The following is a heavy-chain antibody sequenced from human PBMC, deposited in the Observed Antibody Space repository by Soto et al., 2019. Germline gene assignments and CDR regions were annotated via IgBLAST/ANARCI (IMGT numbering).Heavy chain of an antibody. V-gene: IGHV4-31*03. CDR3: AMIVVVPAAIRVTGSLGYYYGMDV. J-gene: IGHJ6*02. Sequence: SETLSLTCTVSGGSISSGGYYWSWIRQHPGKGLEWIGYIYYRGSTYYNPSLKSRVTISVDTSKNQFSLKLSSVTAADTAVYYCAMIVVVPAAIRVTGSLGYYYGMDVWGQGTTVTVSS. D-gene: IGHD2-2*02. CDR1: GGSISSGGYY. CDR2: IYYRGST.